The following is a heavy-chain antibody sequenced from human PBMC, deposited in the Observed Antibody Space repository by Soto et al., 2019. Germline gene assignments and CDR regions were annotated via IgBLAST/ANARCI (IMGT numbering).Heavy chain of an antibody. CDR3: AKGTGF. CDR2: ISYDGSNK. CDR1: GFTFSSYG. J-gene: IGHJ4*02. V-gene: IGHV3-30*18. Sequence: QVQLVESGGGVVQPGRSLRLSCAASGFTFSSYGMHWVRQAPGKGLEWVAVISYDGSNKYYADSVKGRFTISRDNSKNTRYLQMNSLRAEDTAVYYCAKGTGFWGQGTLVTVSS.